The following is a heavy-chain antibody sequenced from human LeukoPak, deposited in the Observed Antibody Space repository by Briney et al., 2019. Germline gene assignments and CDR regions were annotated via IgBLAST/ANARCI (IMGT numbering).Heavy chain of an antibody. CDR3: ARALNPLPGTYYFDY. CDR1: GASIYSHY. J-gene: IGHJ4*02. CDR2: IYISGST. V-gene: IGHV4-4*07. Sequence: SETLSLTCTVSGASIYSHYWSWIRQPAGKGLEWIGRIYISGSTNYNSSLQSRVTMSVDTSKNQFSLKLTSVTDADTAVYYCARALNPLPGTYYFDYWGQGTLVTVSS. D-gene: IGHD2-15*01.